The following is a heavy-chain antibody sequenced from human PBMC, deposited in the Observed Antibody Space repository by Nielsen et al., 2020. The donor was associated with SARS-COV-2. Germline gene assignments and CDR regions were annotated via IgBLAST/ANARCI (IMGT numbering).Heavy chain of an antibody. Sequence: LSCTVSGGSISSSSYYWGWIRQPPGKGLEWIGSIYYSESTYYNPSLKSRVTISVDTSKNQFSLKLSSVTAADTAVYYCARSPFRRGYSYSFDYWGQGTLVTVSS. D-gene: IGHD5-18*01. J-gene: IGHJ4*02. V-gene: IGHV4-39*01. CDR1: GGSISSSSYY. CDR2: IYYSEST. CDR3: ARSPFRRGYSYSFDY.